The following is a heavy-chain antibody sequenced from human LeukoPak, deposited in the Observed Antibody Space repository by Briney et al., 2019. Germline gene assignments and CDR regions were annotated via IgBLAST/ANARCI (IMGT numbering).Heavy chain of an antibody. CDR3: AGKRCSGGSCFDAFDI. D-gene: IGHD2-15*01. CDR1: GGSISSSSYY. CDR2: IYYSGST. V-gene: IGHV4-39*01. J-gene: IGHJ3*02. Sequence: SETLSLTCTVSGGSISSSSYYWGWIRQPPGEGLEWIGSIYYSGSTYYNPSLKSRVTISVDTPKNQFSLKLSSVTAADTAVYYCAGKRCSGGSCFDAFDIWGQGTMVTVSS.